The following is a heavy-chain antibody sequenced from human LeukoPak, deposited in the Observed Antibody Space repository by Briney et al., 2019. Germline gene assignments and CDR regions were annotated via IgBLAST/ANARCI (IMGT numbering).Heavy chain of an antibody. Sequence: SVKVSCKASGGTFSSYAISWVRQAPGQGLEWMGGIIPIFGTANYAQKFQGRVTTTADESTSTAYMELSSLRSEDTAVYYCARTDIVVVVAATLGLGGYFDYWGQGTLVTVSS. CDR1: GGTFSSYA. J-gene: IGHJ4*02. V-gene: IGHV1-69*13. CDR3: ARTDIVVVVAATLGLGGYFDY. CDR2: IIPIFGTA. D-gene: IGHD2-15*01.